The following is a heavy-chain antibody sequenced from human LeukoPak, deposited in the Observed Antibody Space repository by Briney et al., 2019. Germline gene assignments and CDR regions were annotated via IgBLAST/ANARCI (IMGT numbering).Heavy chain of an antibody. CDR2: VSRDGSAK. CDR3: AREERAYYYDSSGYPDY. J-gene: IGHJ4*02. CDR1: EFTFSTYW. D-gene: IGHD3-22*01. V-gene: IGHV3-7*01. Sequence: GGSLRLSCAASEFTFSTYWMSWVRQAPGKGLEWVANVSRDGSAKYYVDSVKGRFTISRDNAKNSLYLQMDSLRAEDTAVYYCAREERAYYYDSSGYPDYWGQGTLVTVSS.